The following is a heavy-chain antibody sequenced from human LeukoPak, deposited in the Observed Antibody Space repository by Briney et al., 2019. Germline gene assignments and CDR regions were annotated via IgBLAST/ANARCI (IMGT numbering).Heavy chain of an antibody. Sequence: SETLSLTCTVSGGSISGYYWSWIRQPPGKGLEWIGFIYYSGSTKYNPSLKSRVTISVDTSKNQFSLKLTSVTAADTAVYYCARYGSGRYSDDHFQHWGQGTLVTVSS. J-gene: IGHJ1*01. V-gene: IGHV4-59*08. D-gene: IGHD3-10*01. CDR1: GGSISGYY. CDR2: IYYSGST. CDR3: ARYGSGRYSDDHFQH.